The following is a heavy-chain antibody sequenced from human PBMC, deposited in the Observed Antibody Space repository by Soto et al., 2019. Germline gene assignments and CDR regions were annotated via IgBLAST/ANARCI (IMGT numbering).Heavy chain of an antibody. CDR2: ISSDGSNK. CDR3: VAGLYFFDY. Sequence: QVQLVESGGGVVQPGRSLTLSCAASGFSFTSYGMHWVRQAPGKGLDWVALISSDGSNKYYPDSVKGRFTISRDNSKNTLYLQMNSLRSEDTAVYYCVAGLYFFDYCGQGTLVTVSS. CDR1: GFSFTSYG. V-gene: IGHV3-30*03. D-gene: IGHD2-15*01. J-gene: IGHJ4*02.